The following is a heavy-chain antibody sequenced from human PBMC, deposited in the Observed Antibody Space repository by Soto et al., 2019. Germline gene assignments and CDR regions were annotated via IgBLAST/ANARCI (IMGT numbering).Heavy chain of an antibody. V-gene: IGHV4-31*03. D-gene: IGHD2-21*02. CDR1: GGSIRNDNFY. Sequence: QVQLQESGQGLVKPSQTLSLTCTVSGGSIRNDNFYWSYLRQRPGKGLEWIGYISYSGYTFYHPSLKSRVGISVDPSNNQFSLTLKSVTAADTAVYYCARDLEGIVTVRGAFGSWGRGTLVTVSS. CDR3: ARDLEGIVTVRGAFGS. CDR2: ISYSGYT. J-gene: IGHJ3*02.